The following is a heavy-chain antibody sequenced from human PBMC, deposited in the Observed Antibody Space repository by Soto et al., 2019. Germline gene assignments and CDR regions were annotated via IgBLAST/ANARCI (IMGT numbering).Heavy chain of an antibody. V-gene: IGHV3-74*01. CDR2: INGDGSST. Sequence: GGSLRLSCAASGFTFSSFWMHWVRQAPGKGLVWVSRINGDGSSTSYADSAKGRLTISRDNAKKTLYLQMNSLRAEDTAVYYCVRGSGRGYYYGMDVWGQGTTVTVSS. J-gene: IGHJ6*02. CDR3: VRGSGRGYYYGMDV. D-gene: IGHD2-15*01. CDR1: GFTFSSFW.